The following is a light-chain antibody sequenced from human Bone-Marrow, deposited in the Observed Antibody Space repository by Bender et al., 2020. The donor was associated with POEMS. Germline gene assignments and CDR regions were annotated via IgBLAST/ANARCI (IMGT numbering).Light chain of an antibody. CDR3: FSTDISGYQRV. CDR1: ALPKKY. CDR2: DDN. Sequence: SYDLTQPPSVSVSPGQTARITCSGDALPKKYAYWYQQKSGQAPVLVIYDDNKRASGIPERFSASSSGTMATLTISGAQVEDEADYYCFSTDISGYQRVFGGGTRLTVL. V-gene: IGLV3-10*01. J-gene: IGLJ2*01.